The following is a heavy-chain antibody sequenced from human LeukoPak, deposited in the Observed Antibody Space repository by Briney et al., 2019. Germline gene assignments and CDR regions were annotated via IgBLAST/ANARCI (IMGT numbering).Heavy chain of an antibody. Sequence: GGSLTLSCVVSGFTFSSYAMSWVRQAPGKGLEWVSGISGGGERTDYADSVKGRFTISRDNSKNALFLQMNSLRAEDTAVYYCAKDSRLSSGWYGWGQGTLVTVSS. CDR2: ISGGGERT. J-gene: IGHJ4*02. D-gene: IGHD6-13*01. V-gene: IGHV3-23*01. CDR1: GFTFSSYA. CDR3: AKDSRLSSGWYG.